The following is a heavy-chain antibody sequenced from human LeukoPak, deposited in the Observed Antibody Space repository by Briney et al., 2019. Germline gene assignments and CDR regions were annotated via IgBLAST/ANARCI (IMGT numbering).Heavy chain of an antibody. Sequence: ASVKVSCKASGYTFTSYYIHWVRQAPGQGLEWMGIINPSGGSTSYAQKFQGRVTMTRDTSTSTVYMELSSLRPEDTAVYYCARDPESNYGADYWGQGTLVTVSS. CDR3: ARDPESNYGADY. J-gene: IGHJ4*02. V-gene: IGHV1-46*01. CDR2: INPSGGST. CDR1: GYTFTSYY. D-gene: IGHD4-11*01.